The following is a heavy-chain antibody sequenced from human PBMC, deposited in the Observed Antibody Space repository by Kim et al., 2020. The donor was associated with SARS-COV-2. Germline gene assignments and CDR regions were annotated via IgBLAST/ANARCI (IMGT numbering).Heavy chain of an antibody. CDR3: ARGGYSSSFFGFRYYMDV. D-gene: IGHD6-13*01. Sequence: KSRVTISVDTSRNQFTLKLSSVTAADTAVYYCARGGYSSSFFGFRYYMDVWGKGTTVTVSS. J-gene: IGHJ6*03. V-gene: IGHV4-34*01.